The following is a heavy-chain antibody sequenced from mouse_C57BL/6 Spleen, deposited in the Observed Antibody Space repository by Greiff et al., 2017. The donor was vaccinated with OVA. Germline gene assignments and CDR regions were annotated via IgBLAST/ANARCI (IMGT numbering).Heavy chain of an antibody. CDR2: IWSGGST. CDR1: GFSLTSYG. CDR3: AREGGLTGYYAMDY. V-gene: IGHV2-2*01. Sequence: VKLVESGPGLVQPSQSLSITCTVSGFSLTSYGVHWVRQSPGKGLEWLGVIWSGGSTDYNAAFISRLSISKDNSKSQVFFKMNSLQADDTAIYYCAREGGLTGYYAMDYWGQGTSVTVSS. J-gene: IGHJ4*01. D-gene: IGHD4-1*01.